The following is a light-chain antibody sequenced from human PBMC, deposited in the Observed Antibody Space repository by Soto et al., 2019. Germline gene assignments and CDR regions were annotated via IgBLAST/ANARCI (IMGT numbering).Light chain of an antibody. Sequence: QAVVTQPASVSGSPGQSITISCTGTSSDVGGYDYVSWYQQHPGKAPKLMVYDVSTRPSGISNRFSGSKSGNTASLTISGLQAEDEAEYYCSSYTSTNSLVFGTGTKLTVL. J-gene: IGLJ1*01. CDR1: SSDVGGYDY. V-gene: IGLV2-14*03. CDR3: SSYTSTNSLV. CDR2: DVS.